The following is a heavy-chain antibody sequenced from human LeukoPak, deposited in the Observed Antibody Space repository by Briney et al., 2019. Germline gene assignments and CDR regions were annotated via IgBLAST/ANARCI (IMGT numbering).Heavy chain of an antibody. CDR2: IYISGST. CDR1: GGPISSYY. J-gene: IGHJ6*02. V-gene: IGHV4-4*07. Sequence: KPSETLSLTCTVSGGPISSYYWSWIRQPAGKGLEWIGRIYISGSTNYNPSLKSRVTMSVDTSKNQFSLKLSSVTAADTAVYYCARDTQYYYYYGMDVWGQGTTVTVSS. CDR3: ARDTQYYYYYGMDV. D-gene: IGHD4-11*01.